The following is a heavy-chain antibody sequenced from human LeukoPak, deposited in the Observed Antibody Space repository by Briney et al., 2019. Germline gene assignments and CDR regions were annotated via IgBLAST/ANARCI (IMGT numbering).Heavy chain of an antibody. CDR1: GLTFNSYA. Sequence: GGSLRLSCAASGLTFNSYAMSWVRQAPRKGLEWVSAVSGSGSSTYYADSVKGRFTISRDNSKNTLYLQMNSLRAEDTAVYYCAKLMWAYYYYGMDVWGQGTTVTVSS. V-gene: IGHV3-23*01. D-gene: IGHD2-8*01. CDR2: VSGSGSST. CDR3: AKLMWAYYYYGMDV. J-gene: IGHJ6*02.